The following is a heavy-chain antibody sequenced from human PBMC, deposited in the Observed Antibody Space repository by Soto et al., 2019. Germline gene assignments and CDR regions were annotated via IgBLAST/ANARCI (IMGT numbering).Heavy chain of an antibody. CDR3: IHQKGFPGGLYYYGMAF. J-gene: IGHJ6*02. D-gene: IGHD3-16*01. Sequence: ITLKESGPTLVKPTQTLTLTCTFSGFSLTTSGVGVGWIRQPPGKALEWLALIYWNDNKLYSPSLKTRLTITKDTSKNQVVLTMPNMDPIDTATSYCIHQKGFPGGLYYYGMAFWGPGTTVTVSS. V-gene: IGHV2-5*01. CDR2: IYWNDNK. CDR1: GFSLTTSGVG.